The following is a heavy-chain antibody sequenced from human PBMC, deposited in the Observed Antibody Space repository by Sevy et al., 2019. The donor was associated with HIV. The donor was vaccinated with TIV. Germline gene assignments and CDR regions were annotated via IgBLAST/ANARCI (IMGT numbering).Heavy chain of an antibody. CDR2: VKQDGGGQ. Sequence: GGSLGLSCAASGFTFSDYWMSWVRQAPGKGLEWVANVKQDGGGQYSVDSVKGRFTISRDNTKNAVHLQMNSLRAEDTAVYYCARALSSTGCFFDYWGQGTLVTVSS. CDR3: ARALSSTGCFFDY. CDR1: GFTFSDYW. J-gene: IGHJ4*02. D-gene: IGHD2-2*01. V-gene: IGHV3-7*01.